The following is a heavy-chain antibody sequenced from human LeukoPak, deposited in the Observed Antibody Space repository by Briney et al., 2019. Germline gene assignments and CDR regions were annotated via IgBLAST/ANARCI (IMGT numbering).Heavy chain of an antibody. J-gene: IGHJ4*02. CDR3: VRDVHLDY. V-gene: IGHV3-21*01. Sequence: DSVKGRFTISRDHGKNSVSLQMNSLRTEDTAVYYCVRDVHLDYWGPGILVTVSS.